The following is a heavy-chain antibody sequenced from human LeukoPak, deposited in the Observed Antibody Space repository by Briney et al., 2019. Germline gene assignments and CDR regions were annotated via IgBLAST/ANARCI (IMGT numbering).Heavy chain of an antibody. CDR2: IYPSNSDT. V-gene: IGHV5-51*01. CDR3: ARHRVDSSSPRGMDV. J-gene: IGHJ6*02. CDR1: GYNFITYW. D-gene: IGHD6-13*01. Sequence: GESLKISFKGSGYNFITYWIGWVRQMPGKGLEWMGIIYPSNSDTRYSPSFQGQVTFSADKSISTAYLQWSSLKASDTAMYYCARHRVDSSSPRGMDVWGQGTTVTVSS.